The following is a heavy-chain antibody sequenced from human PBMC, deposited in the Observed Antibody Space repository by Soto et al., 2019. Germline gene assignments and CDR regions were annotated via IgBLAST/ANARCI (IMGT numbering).Heavy chain of an antibody. V-gene: IGHV4-59*01. D-gene: IGHD3-3*01. CDR2: IYYSGST. Sequence: SETLSLTCTVSGGSISSYYWSWIRQPPGKGLEWIGYIYYSGSTNYNPSLKSRVTISVDTSKNQFSLKLSSVTAADTAVYYCAREAGGCDFWSGYYFGFDPWGQGTLVTVSS. J-gene: IGHJ5*02. CDR3: AREAGGCDFWSGYYFGFDP. CDR1: GGSISSYY.